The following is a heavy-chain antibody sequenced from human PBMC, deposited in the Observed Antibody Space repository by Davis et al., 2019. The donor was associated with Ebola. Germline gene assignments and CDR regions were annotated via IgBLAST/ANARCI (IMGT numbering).Heavy chain of an antibody. D-gene: IGHD3-22*01. V-gene: IGHV4-39*01. CDR1: GGSISSSSYY. CDR2: IYYSGST. CDR3: ARAYYYGSSFLYYFDY. J-gene: IGHJ4*02. Sequence: SETLSLTCTVSGGSISSSSYYWGWIRQPPGKGLEWIGSIYYSGSTYYNPSLKSRVTISVDTSKNQFSLKLSSVTAVDTAVYFCARAYYYGSSFLYYFDYWGQGTLVTVSS.